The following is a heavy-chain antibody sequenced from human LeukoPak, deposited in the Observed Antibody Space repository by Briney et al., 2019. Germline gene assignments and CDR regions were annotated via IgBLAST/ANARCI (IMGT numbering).Heavy chain of an antibody. V-gene: IGHV1-8*01. D-gene: IGHD6-19*01. CDR2: MNPNSGNA. CDR3: ARSRMGSSGFHDI. CDR1: GYTFTSYD. J-gene: IGHJ3*02. Sequence: ASVKVSCKASGYTFTSYDINWVRQAPGQGLEWMGWMNPNSGNAGYAQKFQGRVTMTRDTSISTAYMELSSLRSEDTAVYYCARSRMGSSGFHDIWGQGTMVTVSS.